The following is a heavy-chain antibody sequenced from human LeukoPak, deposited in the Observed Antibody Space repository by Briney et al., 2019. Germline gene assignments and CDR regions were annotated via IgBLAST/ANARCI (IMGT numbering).Heavy chain of an antibody. J-gene: IGHJ4*02. CDR3: ARDGLPPAIDH. Sequence: GGSLRLSCATSGFTFSNYWMWWVRQAPGKGLEWVANIKQDGGQKYYVDSAKGRFTISRDNVKNSLDLQMNSLRVEDTAVYYCARDGLPPAIDHWGQGTLVTVSS. CDR1: GFTFSNYW. D-gene: IGHD2-2*01. CDR2: IKQDGGQK. V-gene: IGHV3-7*01.